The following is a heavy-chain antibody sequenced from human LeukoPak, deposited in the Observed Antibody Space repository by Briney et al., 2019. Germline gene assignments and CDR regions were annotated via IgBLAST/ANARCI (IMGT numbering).Heavy chain of an antibody. J-gene: IGHJ3*02. CDR2: INPNSGGT. CDR1: GYTFTGYY. CDR3: ARDNDYIWGSYVDRGAFDI. D-gene: IGHD3-16*01. Sequence: GASVKVSCKASGYTFTGYYMHWVRQAPGQGLEWMGWINPNSGGTNYAQKFQGRVTMTRDTSITTAYMELSRLRSDDTAVYYCARDNDYIWGSYVDRGAFDIWGQGTMVTVSS. V-gene: IGHV1-2*02.